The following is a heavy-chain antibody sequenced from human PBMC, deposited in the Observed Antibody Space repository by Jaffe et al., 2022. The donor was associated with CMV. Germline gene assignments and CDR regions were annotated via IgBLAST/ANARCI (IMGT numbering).Heavy chain of an antibody. Sequence: QVQLQESGPGLVKPSETLSLTCTVSGGSISSYYWSWIRQSAGKGLEWIGRIYTSESTNYNPSLKSRVTMSVDTSKNQLSLKLSSVTAADTAVYYCAREMSDFSSSWYVAPNDYWGLGTLVTVSS. CDR1: GGSISSYY. CDR2: IYTSEST. V-gene: IGHV4-4*07. J-gene: IGHJ4*01. CDR3: AREMSDFSSSWYVAPNDY. D-gene: IGHD6-13*01.